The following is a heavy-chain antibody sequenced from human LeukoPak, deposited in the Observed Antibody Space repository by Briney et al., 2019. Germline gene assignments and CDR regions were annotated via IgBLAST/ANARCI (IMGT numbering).Heavy chain of an antibody. Sequence: GGSLRLSCAASGFTFSSYAMTWVRQAPGKGLEWVSTISNSGGSTYYAGSVRGRFAISRDNSKNTLYLQLNSLRAEDTAVYYCANRPGTHYYYFDYWGQGTLVPVSS. CDR3: ANRPGTHYYYFDY. J-gene: IGHJ4*02. CDR1: GFTFSSYA. CDR2: ISNSGGST. V-gene: IGHV3-23*01. D-gene: IGHD1-1*01.